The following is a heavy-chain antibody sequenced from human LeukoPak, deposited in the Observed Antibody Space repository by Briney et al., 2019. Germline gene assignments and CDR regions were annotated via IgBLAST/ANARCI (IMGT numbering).Heavy chain of an antibody. CDR2: IYYSGST. CDR3: ARIPTMIVVVIV. J-gene: IGHJ6*02. D-gene: IGHD3-22*01. Sequence: SETLSLTCTVSGGSISSSSYYWGWIRQPPGKGLEWIGSIYYSGSTYYNPSLKSRVTISVDTSKNQFSLKLSSVTAADTAVYYCARIPTMIVVVIVWGQGTTVTVSS. CDR1: GGSISSSSYY. V-gene: IGHV4-39*07.